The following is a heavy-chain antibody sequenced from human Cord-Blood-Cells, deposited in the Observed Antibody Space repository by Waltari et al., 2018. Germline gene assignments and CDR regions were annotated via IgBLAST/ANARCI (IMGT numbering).Heavy chain of an antibody. J-gene: IGHJ6*02. V-gene: IGHV4-34*01. CDR2: IKHSGST. Sequence: QVQLQQWGAGLLKPSETLSLTCAVYGGSFSGYYWSWIRQPPGKGLEWIGEIKHSGSTNYHPSLKSRVTISVDTSKNQFSLKLSSVTAADTAVYYCARSWGYSSSSYYGMDVWGQGTTVTVSS. D-gene: IGHD6-6*01. CDR3: ARSWGYSSSSYYGMDV. CDR1: GGSFSGYY.